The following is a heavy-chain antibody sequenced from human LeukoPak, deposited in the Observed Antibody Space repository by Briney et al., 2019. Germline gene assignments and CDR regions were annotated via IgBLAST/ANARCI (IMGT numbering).Heavy chain of an antibody. CDR1: GFTFSNAW. J-gene: IGHJ4*02. Sequence: GGSLRLSCAGSGFTFSNAWMSWVRQTPGKGLEWIGRIKSKTDGGSIDYAAPVKGRFTISRDDSKNTLYLQMNSLQTEGTAVYYCTINRWAADNWGQGTLVTVSS. D-gene: IGHD1-26*01. CDR2: IKSKTDGGSI. CDR3: TINRWAADN. V-gene: IGHV3-15*01.